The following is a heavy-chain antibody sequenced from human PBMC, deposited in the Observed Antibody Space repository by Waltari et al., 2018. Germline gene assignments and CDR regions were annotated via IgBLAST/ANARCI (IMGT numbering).Heavy chain of an antibody. D-gene: IGHD4-17*01. CDR3: TREVTVTDADY. CDR1: GFSFSTYT. V-gene: IGHV3-21*01. Sequence: EVQLVESGGGLVTPGASLRLSCVASGFSFSTYTMNWVRQAPGKGLEWVSSISSSSNHIYYAHSLRSRFTISRDNAKNSLHLQMNALRAEDTAVYYCTREVTVTDADYWGQGTLVTVSS. J-gene: IGHJ4*02. CDR2: ISSSSNHI.